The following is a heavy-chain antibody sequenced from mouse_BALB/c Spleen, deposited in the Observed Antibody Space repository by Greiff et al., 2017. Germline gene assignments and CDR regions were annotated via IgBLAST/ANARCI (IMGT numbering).Heavy chain of an antibody. D-gene: IGHD3-3*01. CDR2: SRNKANDYTT. CDR1: GFTFSDFY. CDR3: ARDAGLGGVFAY. J-gene: IGHJ2*01. Sequence: EVKVVESGGGLVQPGGSLRLSCATSGFTFSDFYMEWVRQPPGKRLEWIAASRNKANDYTTEYSASVKGRFIVSRDTSQSILYLQMNALRAEDTAIYYCARDAGLGGVFAYWGQGTTLTVSS. V-gene: IGHV7-1*02.